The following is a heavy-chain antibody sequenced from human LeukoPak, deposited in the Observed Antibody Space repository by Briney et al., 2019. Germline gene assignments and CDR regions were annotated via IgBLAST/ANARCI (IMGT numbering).Heavy chain of an antibody. CDR1: GGSISSYY. CDR3: ASQKSTTVTNTYYFDY. Sequence: PSETLSLTCTVSGGSISSYYWSWIRQPAGKGLEWIGYIYYSGSTNYNPSLKSRATISVDTSKNQFSLKLSSVTAADTAVYYCASQKSTTVTNTYYFDYWGQGTLVTVSS. D-gene: IGHD4-17*01. V-gene: IGHV4-59*08. CDR2: IYYSGST. J-gene: IGHJ4*02.